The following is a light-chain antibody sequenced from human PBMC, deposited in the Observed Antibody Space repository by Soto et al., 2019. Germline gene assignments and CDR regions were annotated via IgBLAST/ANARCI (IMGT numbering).Light chain of an antibody. Sequence: DIQMTQSPSTLSASVGDRVTITCRASQSISWWLAWYQQKPGKAPKLLIYKASSLESGVPSRFSGSGSGTEFTLTISSLQPDDFATYYCQQYNSYWTFGQGTKVEIK. J-gene: IGKJ1*01. CDR2: KAS. CDR3: QQYNSYWT. V-gene: IGKV1-5*03. CDR1: QSISWW.